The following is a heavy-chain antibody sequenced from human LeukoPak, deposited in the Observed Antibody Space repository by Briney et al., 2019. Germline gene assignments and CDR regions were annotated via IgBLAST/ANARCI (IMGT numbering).Heavy chain of an antibody. Sequence: PGESLRLSCAASGFTFSSSAMSWVRQPPGKGLEWVSAISNNGGYTYYADSVQGRFTITRDNSKSTLCLQMNSLRAEDTAVYYCAKQLGYCSDGSCYSPYWGQGTLVTVSS. D-gene: IGHD2-15*01. V-gene: IGHV3-23*01. CDR2: ISNNGGYT. J-gene: IGHJ4*02. CDR1: GFTFSSSA. CDR3: AKQLGYCSDGSCYSPY.